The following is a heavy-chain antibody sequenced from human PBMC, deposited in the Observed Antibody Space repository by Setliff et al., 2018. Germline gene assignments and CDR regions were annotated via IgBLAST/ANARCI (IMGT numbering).Heavy chain of an antibody. J-gene: IGHJ4*02. V-gene: IGHV4-30-4*08. CDR1: GGSISSGDYY. CDR2: IYHSGST. Sequence: SETLSLTCTVSGGSISSGDYYWSWIRQPPGKGLEWIGYIYHSGSTYYNPSLKSRVTISVDTSKNQFSLKLSSVTAADTAVYYCAREGSYSSGWLSGYFDYWGQGTLVTVSS. D-gene: IGHD6-19*01. CDR3: AREGSYSSGWLSGYFDY.